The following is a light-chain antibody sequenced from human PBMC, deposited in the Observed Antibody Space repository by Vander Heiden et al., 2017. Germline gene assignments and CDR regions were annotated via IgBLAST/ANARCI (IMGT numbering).Light chain of an antibody. V-gene: IGLV1-47*01. CDR3: AVWDDSLRGHV. Sequence: QSVVTQPPSASGTPGQRVTISCSGSSSNIGNNYVYWYQQFPGTAPKLLMFMNNERPSGVPGRFAVSKSGSSASLAISGLRSEDEADYYCAVWDDSLRGHVFGGGTQLTVL. CDR2: MNN. J-gene: IGLJ7*01. CDR1: SSNIGNNY.